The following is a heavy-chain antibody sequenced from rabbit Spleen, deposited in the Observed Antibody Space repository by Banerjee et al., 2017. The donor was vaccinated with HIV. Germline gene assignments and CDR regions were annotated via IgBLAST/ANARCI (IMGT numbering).Heavy chain of an antibody. Sequence: QEQLEESGGDLVQPEGSLTLTCKVSGFDFSSDAMCWVRQAPGKGPEWIACIYNGDGSTYYANWVNGRFTISKTSSTTVTLQMTSLTGADTATYFCARDLAAWNSGSYAFNLWGPDTLVTVS. CDR1: GFDFSSDA. CDR3: ARDLAAWNSGSYAFNL. J-gene: IGHJ4*01. V-gene: IGHV1S47*01. CDR2: IYNGDGST. D-gene: IGHD1-1*01.